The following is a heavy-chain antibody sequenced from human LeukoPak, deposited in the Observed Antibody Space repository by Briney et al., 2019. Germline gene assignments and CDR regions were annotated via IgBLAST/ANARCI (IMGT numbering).Heavy chain of an antibody. V-gene: IGHV1-2*02. CDR1: GYTFTGHY. Sequence: ASVNVSCMASGYTFTGHYMHWVRQAPGHALEWMGWINLHSGGTNYEQNFQGRVIMTGDTSISTAYMELSRLRSDDTAVYYCARGRATDFFDYWGQGTLVTVSS. D-gene: IGHD1-26*01. CDR2: INLHSGGT. CDR3: ARGRATDFFDY. J-gene: IGHJ4*02.